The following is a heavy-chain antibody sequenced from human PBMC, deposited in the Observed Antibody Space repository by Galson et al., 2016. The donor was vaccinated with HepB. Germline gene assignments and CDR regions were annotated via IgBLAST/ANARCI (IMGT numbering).Heavy chain of an antibody. D-gene: IGHD3-10*01. J-gene: IGHJ3*01. CDR1: GFTFSDFW. V-gene: IGHV3-7*01. Sequence: SLRLSCAASGFTFSDFWMNWVRQVPGKGLEYVAKINQDGSVKHYLDSVEGRFTISRDNAENSMYLQVNSLRTEDTAVYYCARDIPNSGRGGFDFWGQGTMVTVSS. CDR2: INQDGSVK. CDR3: ARDIPNSGRGGFDF.